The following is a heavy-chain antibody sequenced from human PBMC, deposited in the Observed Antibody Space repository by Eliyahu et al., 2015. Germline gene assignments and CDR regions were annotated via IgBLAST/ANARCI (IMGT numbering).Heavy chain of an antibody. Sequence: QVQLQQWGAGLLKPSETLSLTCAVYGGSFSGYYWSWIRQPPGKGLEWIGEINHSGSTNYNPSLKSRVTISVDTSKNQFSLKLSSVTAADTAVYSCARGFLLVEGNNWFDPWGQGTLVTVSS. CDR1: GGSFSGYY. CDR3: ARGFLLVEGNNWFDP. D-gene: IGHD6-13*01. CDR2: INHSGST. J-gene: IGHJ5*02. V-gene: IGHV4-34*01.